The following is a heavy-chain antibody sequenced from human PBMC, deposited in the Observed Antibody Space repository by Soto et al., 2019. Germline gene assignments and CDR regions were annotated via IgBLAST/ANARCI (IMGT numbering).Heavy chain of an antibody. CDR1: GGSISSYY. CDR3: ARNGIHDYGDYYYMDV. Sequence: SETLSLTCTVSGGSISSYYWSWIRQPPGKGLEWIGYIYYSGSTNYNPSLKSRVTISVDTSKNQFSLKLSSVTAADTAVYYCARNGIHDYGDYYYMDVWGKGTTVTVSS. D-gene: IGHD4-17*01. CDR2: IYYSGST. V-gene: IGHV4-59*01. J-gene: IGHJ6*03.